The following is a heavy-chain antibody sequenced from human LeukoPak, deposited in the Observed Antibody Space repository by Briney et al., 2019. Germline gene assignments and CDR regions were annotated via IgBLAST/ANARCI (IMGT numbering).Heavy chain of an antibody. CDR2: ISYDGSKK. V-gene: IGHV3-30*18. CDR1: GFPFSSYG. D-gene: IGHD2-15*01. Sequence: GGPLRLSCAASGFPFSSYGMHWVRQAPGKGLEGLAVISYDGSKKYYADSVKSRFTISRENSKNTLYLQINSLRAEDTAVYYCGKDAVGYCSGGSCSGGDYXXXGTLVTVSS. CDR3: GKDAVGYCSGGSCSGGDY. J-gene: IGHJ4*02.